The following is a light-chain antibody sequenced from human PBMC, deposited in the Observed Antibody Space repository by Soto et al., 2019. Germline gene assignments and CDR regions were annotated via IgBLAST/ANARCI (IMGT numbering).Light chain of an antibody. Sequence: EIVMTQSPATLSVSPGERATLSCRASQSVSSYLAWYQQKPGQAPRLLIYGASTRATVIPARFSGSGSGTEFTLTISSRQSEDFAVYYCQQYANWPPWTFGQGTKVEIK. CDR3: QQYANWPPWT. J-gene: IGKJ1*01. V-gene: IGKV3-15*01. CDR1: QSVSSY. CDR2: GAS.